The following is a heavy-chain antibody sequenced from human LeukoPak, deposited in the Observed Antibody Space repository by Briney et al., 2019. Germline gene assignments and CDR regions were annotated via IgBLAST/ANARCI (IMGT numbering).Heavy chain of an antibody. CDR3: AAGGLYDLLPY. Sequence: ASVRVSCKVSGHTLSDLTMHWVRQAPGKGLEWMGGFDPGNGEIIYAQKFQGRVTMTDDASTDTAYMELSSLKSEDTAVYYCAAGGLYDLLPYWGQGTLVTVSS. CDR2: FDPGNGEI. J-gene: IGHJ4*02. V-gene: IGHV1-24*01. D-gene: IGHD3-3*01. CDR1: GHTLSDLT.